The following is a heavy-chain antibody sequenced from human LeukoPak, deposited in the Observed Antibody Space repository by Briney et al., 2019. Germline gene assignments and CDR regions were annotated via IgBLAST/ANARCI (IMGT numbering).Heavy chain of an antibody. Sequence: GGSLRLSCAASGFTFSNAWMSWVRQAPGKGLEWVGRIKSKTDGGTTDYAAPVKGRFTISRDGSKNTLYLQMNSLKTEDTAVYYCTTANRGDGFDYWGQGTLVTVSS. D-gene: IGHD3-10*01. CDR3: TTANRGDGFDY. V-gene: IGHV3-15*01. J-gene: IGHJ4*02. CDR1: GFTFSNAW. CDR2: IKSKTDGGTT.